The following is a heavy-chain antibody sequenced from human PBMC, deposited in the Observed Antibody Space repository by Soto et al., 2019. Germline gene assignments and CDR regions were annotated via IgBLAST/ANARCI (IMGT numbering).Heavy chain of an antibody. V-gene: IGHV1-2*02. J-gene: IGHJ3*02. CDR3: AREYDFWTGYDDAFDI. CDR2: INPNSGVT. D-gene: IGHD3-3*01. Sequence: QVQLVQSGAEVKKPGASVKVSCKASGYTFTGYYMHWVRQAPGQGLEWMGWINPNSGVTNYAQKFQGRVTMTRDTAISTPNMALSRLRSDDTAVYYCAREYDFWTGYDDAFDIWGQGTMVTVSS. CDR1: GYTFTGYY.